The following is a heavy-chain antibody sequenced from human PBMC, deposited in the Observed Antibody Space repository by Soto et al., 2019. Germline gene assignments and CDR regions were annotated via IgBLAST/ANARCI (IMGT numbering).Heavy chain of an antibody. CDR2: INHSGST. CDR1: GGSFSGYY. Sequence: QVQLQQWGAGLLKPSETLSLTCAVYGGSFSGYYWSWIRQPPGKGLEWIGEINHSGSTNYNPSLKSRVTISVDTSKYQFSLKLSSVTAADTAVYYCARGFLDIVVVPAALARGWFDPWGQGTLVTVSS. V-gene: IGHV4-34*01. J-gene: IGHJ5*02. D-gene: IGHD2-2*01. CDR3: ARGFLDIVVVPAALARGWFDP.